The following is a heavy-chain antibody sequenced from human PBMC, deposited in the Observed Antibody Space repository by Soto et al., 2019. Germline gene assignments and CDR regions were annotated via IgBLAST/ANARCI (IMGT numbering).Heavy chain of an antibody. CDR3: ARDPIEDIVVVVDYGMDV. CDR1: GFTFSSYG. D-gene: IGHD2-15*01. J-gene: IGHJ6*02. Sequence: GGSLRLSCAASGFTFSSYGMHWVRQAPGKGLEWVAVIWYEGSNKYYADSVKGRFTISRDNSKNTLYLQMNSLRAEDTAVYYCARDPIEDIVVVVDYGMDVWGQGTTVTVSS. V-gene: IGHV3-33*01. CDR2: IWYEGSNK.